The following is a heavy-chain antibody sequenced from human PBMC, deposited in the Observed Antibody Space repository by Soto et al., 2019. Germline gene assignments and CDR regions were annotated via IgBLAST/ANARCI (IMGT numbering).Heavy chain of an antibody. J-gene: IGHJ4*02. CDR3: AKDRRAGGDYGFYSDF. CDR2: SSATGAGT. D-gene: IGHD3-10*01. CDR1: GFTFSSYG. Sequence: GSLRLSCAASGFTFSSYGMTWVRQAPGKGLEWVSFSSATGAGTYYADSVKGRFTISRDNSKNTLYLQMTSLRADDTAVYYCAKDRRAGGDYGFYSDFWGQGALVTVSS. V-gene: IGHV3-23*01.